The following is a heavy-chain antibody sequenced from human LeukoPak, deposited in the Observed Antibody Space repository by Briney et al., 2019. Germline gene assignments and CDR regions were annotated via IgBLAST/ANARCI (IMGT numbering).Heavy chain of an antibody. CDR2: SKNKANSYIT. Sequence: GGSLRLSCAAPGFTFSDHYMDWVRQAPGKGLEWVGRSKNKANSYITQYAAFVQGRFTISRDDSKNSLYLQINSLKTEDTAVYYCARDDSGQGDYWGQGTLVTVSS. V-gene: IGHV3-72*01. J-gene: IGHJ4*02. CDR1: GFTFSDHY. CDR3: ARDDSGQGDY. D-gene: IGHD5-12*01.